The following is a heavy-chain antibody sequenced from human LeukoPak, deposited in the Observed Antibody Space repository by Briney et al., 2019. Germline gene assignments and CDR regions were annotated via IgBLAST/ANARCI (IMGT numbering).Heavy chain of an antibody. CDR1: GGSFSGYY. J-gene: IGHJ4*02. CDR2: INHSGST. CDR3: ARVVGATNYFDY. D-gene: IGHD1-26*01. Sequence: SETLSLTCAVYGGSFSGYYWSWIRQPPGKGLEWIGEINHSGSTNYNPSLKSRVTISVDTSKNQFSLKLSSVTAADTAVYYCARVVGATNYFDYWGQGTLVTASS. V-gene: IGHV4-34*01.